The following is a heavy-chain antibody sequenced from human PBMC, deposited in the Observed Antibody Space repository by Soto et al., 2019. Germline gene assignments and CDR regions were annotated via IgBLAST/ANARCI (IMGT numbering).Heavy chain of an antibody. V-gene: IGHV1-2*02. CDR3: AGDGVRNGAYNGWLDP. D-gene: IGHD3-16*01. CDR2: INPTTGAT. J-gene: IGHJ5*02. Sequence: GASVKVSCKASGYTFTAQYLHWVRKAPGEGLEWMGWINPTTGATRYAQKFQGRVTISRDNAKNLVYLQMDSLTPDDTAVYFCAGDGVRNGAYNGWLDPWGKGTLVTVSS. CDR1: GYTFTAQY.